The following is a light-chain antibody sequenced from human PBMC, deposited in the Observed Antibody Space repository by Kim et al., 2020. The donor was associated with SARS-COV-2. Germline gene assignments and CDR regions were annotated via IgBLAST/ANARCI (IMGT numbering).Light chain of an antibody. J-gene: IGKJ4*01. V-gene: IGKV3-11*01. Sequence: WSPGERATIACRASQGVSSYLAWYQQKPGQAPRLLIYGASNWATGIPARFSGSGSGTDFTLTISSLEPEDFAVYYCQQRSNGPLTFGGGTKVDIK. CDR1: QGVSSY. CDR3: QQRSNGPLT. CDR2: GAS.